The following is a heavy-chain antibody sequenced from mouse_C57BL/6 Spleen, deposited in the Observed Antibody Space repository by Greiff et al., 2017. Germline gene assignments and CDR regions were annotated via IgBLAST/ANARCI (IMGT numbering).Heavy chain of an antibody. D-gene: IGHD1-1*01. CDR1: GFTFSNYW. CDR2: IRLKSDNYAT. V-gene: IGHV6-3*01. CDR3: TGVNYYGSSYGY. J-gene: IGHJ2*01. Sequence: EVKVEESGGGLVQPGGSMKLSCVASGFTFSNYWMNWVRQSPEKGLEWVAQIRLKSDNYATHYAESVKGRFTISRDDSKSSVYLQMNNLRAEDTGIYYCTGVNYYGSSYGYWGQGTTLTVSS.